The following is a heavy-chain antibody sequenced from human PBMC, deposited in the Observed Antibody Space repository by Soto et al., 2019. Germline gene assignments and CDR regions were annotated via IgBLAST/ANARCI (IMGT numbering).Heavy chain of an antibody. Sequence: QVQLVQSGAEVKEPGSAVKVSCKAPADSFSSYGISWVRQAPGQGLEWMGGIIPIFGTTNYAEKFQGRVTITADESTNTAYMELSSLRSEDTALYYCARVFPDGWVEPGVVRGYLDTWGRGTLVTFSS. D-gene: IGHD3-3*01. CDR1: ADSFSSYG. CDR3: ARVFPDGWVEPGVVRGYLDT. CDR2: IIPIFGTT. J-gene: IGHJ4*02. V-gene: IGHV1-69*01.